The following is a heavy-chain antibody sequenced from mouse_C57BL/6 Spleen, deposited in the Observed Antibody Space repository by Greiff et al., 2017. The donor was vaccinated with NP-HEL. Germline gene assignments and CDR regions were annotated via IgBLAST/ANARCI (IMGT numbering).Heavy chain of an antibody. CDR2: INPSNGGT. V-gene: IGHV1-53*01. CDR1: GYTFTSYW. J-gene: IGHJ4*01. CDR3: ASDGYYYAMDY. Sequence: VQLQQPGTELVKPGASVKLSCKASGYTFTSYWMHWVKQRPGQGLEWIGNINPSNGGTNYNEKFKSKATLTVDKSSSTAYMQLTSLTSEDSAVYFCASDGYYYAMDYWVQGPSVTCPS. D-gene: IGHD2-3*01.